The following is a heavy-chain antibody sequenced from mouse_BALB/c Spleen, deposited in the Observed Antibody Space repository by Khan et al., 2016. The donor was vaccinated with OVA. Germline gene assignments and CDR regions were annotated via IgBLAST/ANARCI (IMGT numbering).Heavy chain of an antibody. CDR3: ARGELDGIVAY. CDR2: IDPNTDYT. J-gene: IGHJ3*01. V-gene: IGHV1-7*01. CDR1: GYTFPTYW. Sequence: QVQLQQSGAELAKPGASVKMSCKASGYTFPTYWMHWIKQRPGQGLEWIGYIDPNTDYTEYNQKFKDKATLTTDKSSSTAYMPLSSLTSEDSAVYYCARGELDGIVAYWGQGTLVTVSA. D-gene: IGHD2-1*01.